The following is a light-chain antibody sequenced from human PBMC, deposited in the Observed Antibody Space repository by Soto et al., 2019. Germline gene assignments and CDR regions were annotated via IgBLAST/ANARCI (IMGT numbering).Light chain of an antibody. CDR1: QSIGLA. V-gene: IGKV3-11*01. CDR3: QQTHSAPRT. J-gene: IGKJ1*01. CDR2: DAS. Sequence: EIVLTQSPATLSLSPGERATLSCRASQSIGLAIAWYQHKPGQAPRLLIFDASQRATGIPARFRGSGSGTDFTLSISSLEPEDFAIYYCQQTHSAPRTFGQGTRLDIK.